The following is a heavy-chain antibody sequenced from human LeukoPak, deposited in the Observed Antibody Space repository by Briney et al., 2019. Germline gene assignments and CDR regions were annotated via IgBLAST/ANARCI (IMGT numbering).Heavy chain of an antibody. CDR2: ITTSDGNT. CDR3: AKRGPIYTSSPGNYFDY. V-gene: IGHV3-23*01. D-gene: IGHD6-6*01. J-gene: IGHJ4*02. Sequence: GGSLRLSCAASGFTFSSYTMSWVRQAPGKGLEWVSTITTSDGNTYYADSVKGRFTISRDNSKNTLYLQMNSLRAEDTAIYYCAKRGPIYTSSPGNYFDYWGQGTLVTVSS. CDR1: GFTFSSYT.